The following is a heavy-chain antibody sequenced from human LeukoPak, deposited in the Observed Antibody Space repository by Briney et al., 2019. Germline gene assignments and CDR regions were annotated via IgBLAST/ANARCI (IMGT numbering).Heavy chain of an antibody. J-gene: IGHJ3*02. Sequence: AAVNVSCQACGYTFTAYYMHWVRQAPGQGLEGMGWMNPNSGDKKYPQKFQGRVTMTRDTSISTAYMELSRLRSDHTAVYYCARTDDDYVWWSYRYTASNAGFDIWGQGTMVTVSS. CDR1: GYTFTAYY. D-gene: IGHD3-16*02. CDR2: MNPNSGDK. CDR3: ARTDDDYVWWSYRYTASNAGFDI. V-gene: IGHV1-2*02.